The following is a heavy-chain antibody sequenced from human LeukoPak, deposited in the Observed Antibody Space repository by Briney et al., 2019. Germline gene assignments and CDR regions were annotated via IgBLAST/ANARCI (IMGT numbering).Heavy chain of an antibody. J-gene: IGHJ6*04. D-gene: IGHD3-10*01. Sequence: GASVNVSCKASGGTFSSYAISWVRQAPGQGLEWMGGIIPIFGTANYAQKFQGRVTITADESTSTAYMELSSLRSEDTAVYYCARAYTYYYGSGSYTYYGMDVWGKGTTVTVSS. CDR3: ARAYTYYYGSGSYTYYGMDV. V-gene: IGHV1-69*13. CDR2: IIPIFGTA. CDR1: GGTFSSYA.